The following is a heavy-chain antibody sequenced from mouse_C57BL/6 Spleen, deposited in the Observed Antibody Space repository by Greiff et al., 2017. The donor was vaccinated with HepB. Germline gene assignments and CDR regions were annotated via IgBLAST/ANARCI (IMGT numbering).Heavy chain of an antibody. CDR1: GYTFTDYE. J-gene: IGHJ1*03. Sequence: QVQLQQSGAELVRPGASVTLSCKASGYTFTDYEMHWVKQTPVHGLEWIGAIDPETGGTASNQKFKGKAILTADKSSSAAYMELRSMTSEESAVYYRTRKSSYWDFDVWGTGTTVTVSS. CDR3: TRKSSYWDFDV. CDR2: IDPETGGT. D-gene: IGHD1-1*01. V-gene: IGHV1-15*01.